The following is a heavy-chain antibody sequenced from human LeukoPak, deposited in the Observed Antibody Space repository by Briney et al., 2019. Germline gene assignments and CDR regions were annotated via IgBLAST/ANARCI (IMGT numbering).Heavy chain of an antibody. D-gene: IGHD2-21*01. J-gene: IGHJ4*02. CDR3: ARDCSNGVCYPRDY. CDR1: GYTLSGYG. V-gene: IGHV1-18*01. CDR2: ITTYNGDK. Sequence: GASVKVSCKASGYTLSGYGISWVRQAPGQGLEWVGWITTYNGDKKYSEKFQGRVTMTIDTSTSTYYMEMTSLRPEDTAIYYCARDCSNGVCYPRDYWGQGTLVSVST.